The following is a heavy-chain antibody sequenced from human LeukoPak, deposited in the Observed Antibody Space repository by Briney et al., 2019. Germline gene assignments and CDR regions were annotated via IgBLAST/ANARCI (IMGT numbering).Heavy chain of an antibody. CDR1: GYTFTSYY. CDR2: INPSGGST. D-gene: IGHD1-26*01. CDR3: ARGRPVGATTLDAFDI. V-gene: IGHV1-46*01. J-gene: IGHJ3*02. Sequence: ASVKVSCKASGYTFTSYYMHWVRRAPGQGLEWMGIINPSGGSTSYAQKFQGRVTMTRDMSTSTVYMELSSLRSEDTAVYYCARGRPVGATTLDAFDIWGQGTMVTVSS.